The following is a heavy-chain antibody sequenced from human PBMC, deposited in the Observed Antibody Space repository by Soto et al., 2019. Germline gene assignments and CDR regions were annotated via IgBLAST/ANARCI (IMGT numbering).Heavy chain of an antibody. CDR2: INDSGST. Sequence: SETLSLTCVVYGVSFSGYYWSWVRQPPGKGLEWIGEINDSGSTNYNPSLKSRVTISVDTSKKQFSLKLSSVTAADAAVYYCARNQKVPHYGNWRGIGMDVWGQGTTVTVSS. V-gene: IGHV4-34*01. D-gene: IGHD4-17*01. CDR1: GVSFSGYY. CDR3: ARNQKVPHYGNWRGIGMDV. J-gene: IGHJ6*02.